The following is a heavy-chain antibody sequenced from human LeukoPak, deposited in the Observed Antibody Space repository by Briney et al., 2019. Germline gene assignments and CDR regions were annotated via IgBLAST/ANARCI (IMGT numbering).Heavy chain of an antibody. CDR1: GFTFSSFG. J-gene: IGHJ4*02. V-gene: IGHV3-64D*06. D-gene: IGHD3-10*01. CDR2: IATNGGSI. CDR3: VKASEYYDY. Sequence: PGGSLRLSCSASGFTFSSFGMHWVRQAPGKGLEYVSSIATNGGSIVYADSVRGRFTISRDNFKNALYLQMSSLRPEDTAVYFCVKASEYYDYWGQGTLVTVSS.